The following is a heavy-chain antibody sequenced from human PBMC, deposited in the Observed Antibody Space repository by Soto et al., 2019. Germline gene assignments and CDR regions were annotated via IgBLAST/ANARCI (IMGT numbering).Heavy chain of an antibody. CDR2: INPNSGGT. D-gene: IGHD3-16*01. CDR1: GYTFTGYY. V-gene: IGHV1-2*04. Sequence: QVQLVQSGAEVKKPGASVKVSCKASGYTFTGYYMHWVRQAPGQGLEWMGWINPNSGGTNYAQKFQGWVTMTRDTSISTAYMELSRLRYDDTAVYYCARAWFGGQQLAPGDWFVPWGQGTLVTVSS. J-gene: IGHJ5*02. CDR3: ARAWFGGQQLAPGDWFVP.